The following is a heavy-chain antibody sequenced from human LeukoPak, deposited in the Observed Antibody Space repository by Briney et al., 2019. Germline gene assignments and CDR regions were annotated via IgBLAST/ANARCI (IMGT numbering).Heavy chain of an antibody. CDR3: ARGVGAAGSIDI. Sequence: SETLSLTCTVSDGSISSDYWNWIRQPPGKGLEWIGYIYYRGSTNYNPSLKSRVSISVHTSKKQFSLKVSSVTTADTAIYYCARGVGAAGSIDIWGQGTMVTVSS. V-gene: IGHV4-59*01. D-gene: IGHD6-13*01. J-gene: IGHJ3*02. CDR2: IYYRGST. CDR1: DGSISSDY.